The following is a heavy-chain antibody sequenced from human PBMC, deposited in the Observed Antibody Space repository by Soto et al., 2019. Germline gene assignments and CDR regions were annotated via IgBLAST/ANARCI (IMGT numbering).Heavy chain of an antibody. Sequence: SETLSLTCTVSGGSISSSSDFWCWIRQPPGKGLKWIGSIYYSGSTYYNPSLKSRVTISVDTSKNQFSLKLSSVTAADTAVYYCARRRIAAAFYYYYYGMDVWGQGTTVT. CDR3: ARRRIAAAFYYYYYGMDV. CDR1: GGSISSSSDF. J-gene: IGHJ6*02. D-gene: IGHD6-13*01. V-gene: IGHV4-39*01. CDR2: IYYSGST.